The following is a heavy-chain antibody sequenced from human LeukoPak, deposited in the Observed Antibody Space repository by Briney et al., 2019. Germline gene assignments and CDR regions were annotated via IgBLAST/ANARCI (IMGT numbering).Heavy chain of an antibody. D-gene: IGHD3-22*01. Sequence: QPGGSLRLFCAASGFTFSSKYMTWVRQAPGKGLEGGSVICSGGTTYYADSVKGRFTISRDNSKNTLFLQMNRLRAEDTAVYYCARDCSDSSSDYYPLGYWGQGTLVTVSS. J-gene: IGHJ4*02. CDR3: ARDCSDSSSDYYPLGY. CDR2: ICSGGTT. CDR1: GFTFSSKY. V-gene: IGHV3-66*01.